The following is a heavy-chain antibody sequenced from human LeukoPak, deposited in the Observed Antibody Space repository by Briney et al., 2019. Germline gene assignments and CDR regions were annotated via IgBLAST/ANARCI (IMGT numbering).Heavy chain of an antibody. J-gene: IGHJ4*02. V-gene: IGHV3-30-3*01. CDR3: ARDVSPGIAVAGTLY. CDR1: GFTFSSYM. Sequence: GGSLRLSCAASGFTFSSYMMNWVRQAPDKGLEWVAVISYDGSNKYYADSVKGRFTISRDNSKNTLYLQMNSLRAEDTAVYYCARDVSPGIAVAGTLYWGQGTLVTVSS. D-gene: IGHD6-19*01. CDR2: ISYDGSNK.